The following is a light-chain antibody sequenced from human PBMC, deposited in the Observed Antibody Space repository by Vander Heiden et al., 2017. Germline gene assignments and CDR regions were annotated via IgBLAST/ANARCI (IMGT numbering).Light chain of an antibody. V-gene: IGKV1-9*01. CDR2: AAS. CDR3: QQLKDYPIT. J-gene: IGKJ3*01. Sequence: DIQLTQSPSFLSASVGDRVIITCRASQGIDSYLVWYQQKPGKAPKVLIYAASTLQSGVPSRFSGSGSGTEFTLTISSLQPEDFATYYCQQLKDYPITFGHGTKVDIK. CDR1: QGIDSY.